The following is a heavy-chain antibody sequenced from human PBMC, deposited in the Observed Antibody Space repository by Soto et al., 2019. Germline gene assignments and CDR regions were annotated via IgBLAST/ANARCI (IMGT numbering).Heavy chain of an antibody. CDR3: ARVPPADTGYCSSTSCPTDY. CDR1: GGSFSGYY. CDR2: INHSGST. J-gene: IGHJ4*02. D-gene: IGHD2-2*01. V-gene: IGHV4-34*01. Sequence: PSETLSLTCAVYGGSFSGYYWSWIRQPPGKGLEWIGEINHSGSTNYNPSLKSRVTISVDTSKNQFSLKLSSVTAADTAVYYCARVPPADTGYCSSTSCPTDYWGRGTLATVS.